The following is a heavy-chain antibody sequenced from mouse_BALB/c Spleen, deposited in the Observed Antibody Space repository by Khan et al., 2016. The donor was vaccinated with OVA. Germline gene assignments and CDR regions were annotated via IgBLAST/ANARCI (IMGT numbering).Heavy chain of an antibody. CDR2: INPGSDNT. CDR3: ARGGYGTLAY. J-gene: IGHJ3*01. Sequence: QVQLQQSGAELVRPGTSVKVSCKASGYAFTDYLIEWVKQRPGQGLEWIGVINPGSDNTNYNEKFKGKATLNADKSSNTAYMQPRRLPSDDSAVYFCARGGYGTLAYWGQGTPVTFSA. CDR1: GYAFTDYL. V-gene: IGHV1-54*01. D-gene: IGHD1-1*02.